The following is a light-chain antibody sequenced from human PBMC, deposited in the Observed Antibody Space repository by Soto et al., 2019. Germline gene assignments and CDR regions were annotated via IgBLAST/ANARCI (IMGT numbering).Light chain of an antibody. CDR2: GAS. CDR3: QQYDNWPPLT. Sequence: EIVLTQSPATLSVSPGERATLSCMASQSISSNLAWYQQKPGQAPRLLIHGASTRATGIPARFSGSGSGTEFTLTISSLQSEDFAVYYCQQYDNWPPLTFGGGTKVDIK. V-gene: IGKV3-15*01. CDR1: QSISSN. J-gene: IGKJ4*01.